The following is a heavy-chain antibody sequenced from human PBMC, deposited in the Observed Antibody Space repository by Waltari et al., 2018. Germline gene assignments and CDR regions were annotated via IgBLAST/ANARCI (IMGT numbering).Heavy chain of an antibody. CDR2: SMSDGSST. J-gene: IGHJ4*02. CDR1: GFTFSSHW. CDR3: VRDSSGTY. D-gene: IGHD3-22*01. Sequence: EVQLVESGGGLVQPGGSLRLSCAASGFTFSSHWLYWVRQTPGKGLVWVSGSMSDGSSTSYADSVKGRVTISRDNAKNTLYLQMNSLRAEDTAVYYCVRDSSGTYWGQGTQVTVSS. V-gene: IGHV3-74*01.